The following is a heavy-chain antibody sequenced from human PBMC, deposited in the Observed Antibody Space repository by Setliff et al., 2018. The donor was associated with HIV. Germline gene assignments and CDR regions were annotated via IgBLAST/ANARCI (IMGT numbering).Heavy chain of an antibody. V-gene: IGHV3-33*08. Sequence: LRLSCGASGFTFRNYAIHWVRQAPGKGLAWVAVIWYDGSNEYYADSVKGRFTISRDNSKSTLYLQMNSLRVEDTAVYYCARVHAKPKRTLALVVRGSRIDPWGQGTLVTVSS. CDR1: GFTFRNYA. J-gene: IGHJ5*02. D-gene: IGHD6-6*01. CDR3: ARVHAKPKRTLALVVRGSRIDP. CDR2: IWYDGSNE.